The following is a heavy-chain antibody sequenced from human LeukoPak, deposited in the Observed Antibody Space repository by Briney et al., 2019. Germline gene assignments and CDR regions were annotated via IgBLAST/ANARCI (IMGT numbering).Heavy chain of an antibody. Sequence: GGSLRLSCAASGFTFSSYTMNWVRQPPGKGLEWVSNIGTSSTTIYYADSVKGRFTISRDNAKNSLYLQMNSLRAEDTAVYYCARINSGKDLGDAYDIWGQGTMVTVSS. V-gene: IGHV3-48*04. CDR3: ARINSGKDLGDAYDI. D-gene: IGHD1-26*01. CDR2: IGTSSTTI. CDR1: GFTFSSYT. J-gene: IGHJ3*02.